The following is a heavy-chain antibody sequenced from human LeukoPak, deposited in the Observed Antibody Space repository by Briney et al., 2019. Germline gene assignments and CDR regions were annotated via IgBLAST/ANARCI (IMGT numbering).Heavy chain of an antibody. CDR2: ITHSGST. J-gene: IGHJ6*03. V-gene: IGHV4-34*01. CDR1: GGSFSGYY. D-gene: IGHD2-2*01. CDR3: ARQSRTYVVVPAAMKYYYYMDV. Sequence: SSETLSLTCAVYGGSFSGYYWSWIRQPPGKGLGWIGEITHSGSTNYNPSLKSRVTISVDTSKNQFSLKLSSVTAAGTALYYCARQSRTYVVVPAAMKYYYYMDVWGKGTTVTVSS.